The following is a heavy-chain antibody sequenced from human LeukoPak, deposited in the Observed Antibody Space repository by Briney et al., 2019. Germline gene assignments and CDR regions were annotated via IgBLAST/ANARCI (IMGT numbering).Heavy chain of an antibody. CDR1: GVSINSSSYY. Sequence: SETLSFTCTVSGVSINSSSYYWHWLRQPPGKMLRWIANIGCTGYAYYYPSRNTIITIDVNTSKNQFSLKLSSVATADTAVYYCATRLRYCGGGSCYSSTFDYWGQGTLVTVSS. V-gene: IGHV4-39*01. CDR3: ATRLRYCGGGSCYSSTFDY. CDR2: IGCTGYA. D-gene: IGHD2-15*01. J-gene: IGHJ4*02.